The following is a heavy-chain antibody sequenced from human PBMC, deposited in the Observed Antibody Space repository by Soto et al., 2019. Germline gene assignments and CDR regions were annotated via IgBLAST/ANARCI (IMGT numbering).Heavy chain of an antibody. V-gene: IGHV3-33*01. Sequence: GRSLRLSCAASGFTVSSYGMHRVRQAPGKGLEWVAVIWYDGSNKYYADSVKGRFTISRDNSKNTLYLQMNSLRAEDTAVYYCARVAPAATSNYYYYGMDVWGQGTTVTVSS. CDR2: IWYDGSNK. D-gene: IGHD2-2*01. CDR1: GFTVSSYG. J-gene: IGHJ6*02. CDR3: ARVAPAATSNYYYYGMDV.